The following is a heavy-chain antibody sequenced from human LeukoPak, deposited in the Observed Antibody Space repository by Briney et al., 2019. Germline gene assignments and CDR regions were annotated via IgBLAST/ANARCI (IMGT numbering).Heavy chain of an antibody. CDR1: GYTFTSYY. Sequence: ASVKVSCKASGYTFTSYYMHWVRQAPGQGLEWMGIINPSGGSTSYAQKFQGRVTMTRDTSTSTVYMELSSLRSEDTAVYYCARAPPVPYDSSGYYPGAFDIRGQGTMVTVSS. D-gene: IGHD3-22*01. CDR2: INPSGGST. V-gene: IGHV1-46*01. J-gene: IGHJ3*02. CDR3: ARAPPVPYDSSGYYPGAFDI.